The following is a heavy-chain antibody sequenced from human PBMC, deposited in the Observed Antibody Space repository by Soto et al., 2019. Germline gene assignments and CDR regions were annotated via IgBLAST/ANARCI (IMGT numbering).Heavy chain of an antibody. Sequence: GXSGKVCCNASVFTFTSSAVQCVRQARGQRLEWIGWIVVGSGNTNYAQKFQERVTITRDISKSTSYMELSSLRSEYTAVYYCAADGSYSTSGGMDVWGQGTTVTVSS. J-gene: IGHJ6*02. D-gene: IGHD6-6*01. CDR2: IVVGSGNT. CDR1: VFTFTSSA. V-gene: IGHV1-58*01. CDR3: AADGSYSTSGGMDV.